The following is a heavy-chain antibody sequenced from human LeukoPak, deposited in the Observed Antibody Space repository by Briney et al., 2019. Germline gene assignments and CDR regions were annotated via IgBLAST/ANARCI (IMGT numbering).Heavy chain of an antibody. CDR2: IKQDGSET. CDR1: GFTFSNYW. D-gene: IGHD1-1*01. CDR3: ARGGVTGTADY. V-gene: IGHV3-7*01. Sequence: GGSLRLSCEASGFTFSNYWMTWARQAPGKGLEWVANIKQDGSETYYADSVKGRFTLSRDNARNSLLLQMKYVGVDDTAVYYGARGGVTGTADYWGQGTQVTVSS. J-gene: IGHJ4*02.